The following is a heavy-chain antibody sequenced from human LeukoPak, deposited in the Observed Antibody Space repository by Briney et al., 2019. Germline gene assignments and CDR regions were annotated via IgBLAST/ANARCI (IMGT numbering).Heavy chain of an antibody. V-gene: IGHV3-7*01. Sequence: GGSLRLSCAASGFSFSTYWMSWVRQAPGKGLEWVANIKEDGSEKYYVDSVKGRFTISRDNAKNSLYLQMNSLRAGDTAVYYCARDLAYYDSSGYYSSIYNYYYMDVWGKGTTVTVSS. CDR2: IKEDGSEK. D-gene: IGHD3-22*01. CDR3: ARDLAYYDSSGYYSSIYNYYYMDV. J-gene: IGHJ6*03. CDR1: GFSFSTYW.